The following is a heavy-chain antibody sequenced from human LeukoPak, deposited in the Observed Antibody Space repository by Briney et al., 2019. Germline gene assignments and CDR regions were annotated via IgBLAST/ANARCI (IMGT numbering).Heavy chain of an antibody. V-gene: IGHV1-8*03. J-gene: IGHJ4*02. Sequence: ASVKVSCKASGYTFTGYYMHWVRQAPGQGLEWMGWVNPRSGDAGYLQKFQGRLTITRDSSIDTAYMDLSGLNSEDTAVYYCARGVPLGYCTYGVCYPPYYFDYWGQGTLVTASS. D-gene: IGHD2-8*01. CDR2: VNPRSGDA. CDR3: ARGVPLGYCTYGVCYPPYYFDY. CDR1: GYTFTGYY.